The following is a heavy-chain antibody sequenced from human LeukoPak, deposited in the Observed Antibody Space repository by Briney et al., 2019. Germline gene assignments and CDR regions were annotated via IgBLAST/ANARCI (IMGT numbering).Heavy chain of an antibody. CDR1: GFTFSSYA. CDR2: ISGSGGST. D-gene: IGHD2-2*01. CDR3: AKGDQGRYCSSTSCQDGSDY. Sequence: GGALRLSCAASGFTFSSYAMSWVRQAAGKGLEWVSAISGSGGSTYYADSVKGRFTISRDNSKNTLYLQMNSLRAEDTAVYYCAKGDQGRYCSSTSCQDGSDYWGQGTLVTVSS. J-gene: IGHJ4*02. V-gene: IGHV3-23*01.